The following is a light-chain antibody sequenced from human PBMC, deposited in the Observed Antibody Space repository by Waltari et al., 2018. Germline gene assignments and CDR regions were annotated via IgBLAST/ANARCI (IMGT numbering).Light chain of an antibody. Sequence: EIVLTQSPSTLSVSPGERAILSCRASQTISYNLAWYQQRPGQPPRLLIYGASARAAAIPVRFSGSGSGTEFTLTISGLQSEDFAVYYCQHYNQWPPYTFGKGTKVE. V-gene: IGKV3-15*01. CDR1: QTISYN. CDR3: QHYNQWPPYT. J-gene: IGKJ2*01. CDR2: GAS.